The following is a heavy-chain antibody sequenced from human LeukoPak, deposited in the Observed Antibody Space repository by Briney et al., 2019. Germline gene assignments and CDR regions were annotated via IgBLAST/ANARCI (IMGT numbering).Heavy chain of an antibody. Sequence: ASVKVSCKASGYTFTGYYMHWVRQAPGQGLEWMGWINPNSGGTNYAQKFQGRVTMTRDTSISTAYMELSRLRSDDTAAYYCASLSSGWPYYYYYYMDVWGKGTTVTVSS. D-gene: IGHD6-19*01. CDR2: INPNSGGT. CDR3: ASLSSGWPYYYYYYMDV. V-gene: IGHV1-2*02. J-gene: IGHJ6*03. CDR1: GYTFTGYY.